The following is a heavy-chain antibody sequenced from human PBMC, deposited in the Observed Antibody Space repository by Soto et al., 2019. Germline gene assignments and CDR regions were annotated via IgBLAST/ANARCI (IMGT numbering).Heavy chain of an antibody. V-gene: IGHV1-69*13. CDR3: ARAHCSGGSCYSSYYYYGMDV. J-gene: IGHJ6*02. CDR2: IIPIFGTA. Sequence: AASVKVSCKASGGTFSSYAISWVRQAPGQGLEWMGGIIPIFGTANYAQKFQGRVTITADESTSTAYMELSSLRSEDTAVYYCARAHCSGGSCYSSYYYYGMDVWGQGTTVTVSS. D-gene: IGHD2-15*01. CDR1: GGTFSSYA.